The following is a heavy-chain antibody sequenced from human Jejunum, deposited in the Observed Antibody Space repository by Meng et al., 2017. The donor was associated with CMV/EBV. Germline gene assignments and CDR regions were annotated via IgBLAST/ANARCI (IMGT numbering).Heavy chain of an antibody. J-gene: IGHJ4*02. V-gene: IGHV3-74*01. Sequence: VPEGESGGGLVQPGGSLRLSCAASGFTFSTSWMHWVRQEPGKGLLWVSRITTDGTTNYADSVKGRFSISRDNAKNTLYLQMNSLRAEDTGVYYCTGLDYWGQGTLVTVSS. CDR2: ITTDGTT. CDR1: GFTFSTSW. CDR3: TGLDY.